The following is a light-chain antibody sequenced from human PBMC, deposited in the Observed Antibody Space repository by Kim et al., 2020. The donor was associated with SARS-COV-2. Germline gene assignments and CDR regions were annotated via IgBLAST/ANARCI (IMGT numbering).Light chain of an antibody. CDR2: AAS. Sequence: SPSSLSASVGDRVTITCRASQSISSYLNWYQQKPGKAPKLLIYAASSLQSGVPSRFSGSGSGTDFTLTISSLQPEDFATYYCQQSTFGQGTKLEI. J-gene: IGKJ2*01. CDR1: QSISSY. CDR3: QQST. V-gene: IGKV1-39*01.